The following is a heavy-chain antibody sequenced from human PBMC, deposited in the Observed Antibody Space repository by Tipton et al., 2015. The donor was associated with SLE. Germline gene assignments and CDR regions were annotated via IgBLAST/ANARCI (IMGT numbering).Heavy chain of an antibody. CDR3: TTVCLAARRGFDD. CDR1: GFTFSNAW. V-gene: IGHV3-15*01. D-gene: IGHD6-6*01. CDR2: IKSKTDGGTT. J-gene: IGHJ3*01. Sequence: SLRLSCAASGFTFSNAWMSWVRQAPGKGLEWVGRIKSKTDGGTTDYAAPVKGRFTISRDDSKNTLYLQMNSLKTEDTAVYYCTTVCLAARRGFDDWGQGTLVTVSS.